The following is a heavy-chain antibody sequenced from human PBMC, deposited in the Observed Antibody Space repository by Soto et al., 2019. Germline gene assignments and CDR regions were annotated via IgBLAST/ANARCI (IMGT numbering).Heavy chain of an antibody. D-gene: IGHD3-22*01. CDR2: FDPEDGGT. CDR3: ARETYDSSGYYSEGNWFDP. CDR1: GYTLTELS. Sequence: ASVKVSCKVSGYTLTELSMHWVRQAPGKGLEWMGGFDPEDGGTNYAQKFQGWVTMTRDTSISTAYMELSRLRSDDTAVYYCARETYDSSGYYSEGNWFDPWGQGTLVTVSS. V-gene: IGHV1-24*01. J-gene: IGHJ5*02.